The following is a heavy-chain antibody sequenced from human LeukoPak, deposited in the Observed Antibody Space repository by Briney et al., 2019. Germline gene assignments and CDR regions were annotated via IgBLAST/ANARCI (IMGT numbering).Heavy chain of an antibody. V-gene: IGHV4-30-2*01. CDR3: ARGFRDYFDY. J-gene: IGHJ4*02. CDR1: GGSISSGGYS. Sequence: PSQTLSLTCAVSGGSISSGGYSWSWIRQPPGKGLEWIGYIYHSGSTYYNPSLKSRVTISVDRSKNQFSLKLSSVTAADTAVYYCARGFRDYFDYWGQGTLVTVSS. CDR2: IYHSGST.